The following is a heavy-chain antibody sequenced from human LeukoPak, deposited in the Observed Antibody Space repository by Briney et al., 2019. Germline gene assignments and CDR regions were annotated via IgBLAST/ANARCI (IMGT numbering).Heavy chain of an antibody. CDR3: AKDNAKWFGEFLDY. J-gene: IGHJ4*02. D-gene: IGHD3-10*01. CDR2: ISGSGGST. V-gene: IGHV3-23*01. CDR1: GFTFSSYA. Sequence: GGSLRLSCAASGFTFSSYAMSWVRQAPGKGLEWVSAISGSGGSTYYADSVKGRFTISRDNSKNTPYLQMNSLRAEDTAVYYCAKDNAKWFGEFLDYWGQGTLVTVSS.